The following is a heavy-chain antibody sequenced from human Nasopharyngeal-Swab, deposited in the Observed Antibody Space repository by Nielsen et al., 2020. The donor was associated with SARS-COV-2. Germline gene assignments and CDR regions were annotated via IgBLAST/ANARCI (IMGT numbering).Heavy chain of an antibody. CDR2: ISSSNNYI. V-gene: IGHV3-21*01. J-gene: IGHJ6*02. CDR3: ARLGTESYHYYSLDV. CDR1: GFTFSIYS. D-gene: IGHD1-1*01. Sequence: GESLKISCAASGFTFSIYSMHWVRQAPGKGLEWVSSISSSNNYIYYGDSVKGRFTISRDNTKKSLYLQMNSLRAEDTAVYYCARLGTESYHYYSLDVWGQGTTVTVSS.